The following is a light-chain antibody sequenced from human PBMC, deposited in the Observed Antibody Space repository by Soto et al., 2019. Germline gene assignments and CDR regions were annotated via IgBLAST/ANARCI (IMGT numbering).Light chain of an antibody. J-gene: IGLJ1*01. V-gene: IGLV2-14*01. Sequence: QSVLTQPASVSGSTGQSITISCTGTSSDVGGYNYVSWYQQHPGKAPKLMIYDVSNRPSGVSNRCSGSKSGNTASLTISGLQADDEDDYYCSSYTSSSTHRYVCGTGTKVTVL. CDR3: SSYTSSSTHRYV. CDR2: DVS. CDR1: SSDVGGYNY.